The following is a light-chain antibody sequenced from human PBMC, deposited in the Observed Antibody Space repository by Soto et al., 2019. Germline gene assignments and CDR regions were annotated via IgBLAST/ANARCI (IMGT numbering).Light chain of an antibody. V-gene: IGKV3-15*01. CDR1: QTVSSN. CDR3: QQYNNWPPWT. CDR2: GAS. J-gene: IGKJ1*01. Sequence: EIVMTQSPATLSVSPGESATLSCRASQTVSSNLAWYQQKPGQAPRLLIYGASTRATGMPARFSGSGSGTEFTLTISSLQSEGFAVYYCQQYNNWPPWTFGQGTKVEVK.